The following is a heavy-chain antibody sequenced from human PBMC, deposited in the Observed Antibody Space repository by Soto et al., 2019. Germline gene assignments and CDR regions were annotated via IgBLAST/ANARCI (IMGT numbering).Heavy chain of an antibody. Sequence: QVQLVESGGGVVQPGRSLRLSCAASGFTFSSYGMHWVRQAPGKGLEWVAVIWYDGSNKYYADSVKGRFTISRDNSKNTLYLQMNSLRAEDTAVYYCARDDDSRGYCFDYWGQGTLVTVSS. J-gene: IGHJ4*02. CDR2: IWYDGSNK. D-gene: IGHD3-22*01. V-gene: IGHV3-33*01. CDR1: GFTFSSYG. CDR3: ARDDDSRGYCFDY.